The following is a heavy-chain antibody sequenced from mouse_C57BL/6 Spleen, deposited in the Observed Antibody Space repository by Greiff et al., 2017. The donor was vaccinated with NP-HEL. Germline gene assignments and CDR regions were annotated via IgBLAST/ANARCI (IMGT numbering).Heavy chain of an antibody. V-gene: IGHV5-4*01. J-gene: IGHJ2*01. Sequence: DVRVVESGGGLVKPGGSLKLSCAASGFTFSSYAMSWVRQTPEKRLEWVATISDGGSYTYYPDNVKGRFTISRDNAKNNLYLQMSHLKSEDTAMYYCARDGVTTVVATDYFDYWGQGTTLTVSS. CDR1: GFTFSSYA. CDR2: ISDGGSYT. CDR3: ARDGVTTVVATDYFDY. D-gene: IGHD1-1*01.